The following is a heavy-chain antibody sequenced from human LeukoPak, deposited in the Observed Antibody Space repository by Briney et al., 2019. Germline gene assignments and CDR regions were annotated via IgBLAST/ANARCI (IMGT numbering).Heavy chain of an antibody. CDR3: ARDQYYYGSGSYGLDY. V-gene: IGHV4-61*02. CDR2: IYTSGGT. D-gene: IGHD3-10*01. J-gene: IGHJ4*02. CDR1: GGSISSGNYY. Sequence: PSETLSLTCTVSGGSISSGNYYWSWIRQPAGKGLEWIGRIYTSGGTNCNPSLESRVTILIDTPKNQFSLRLSSVTAADTAVYYCARDQYYYGSGSYGLDYWGQGTLVTVSS.